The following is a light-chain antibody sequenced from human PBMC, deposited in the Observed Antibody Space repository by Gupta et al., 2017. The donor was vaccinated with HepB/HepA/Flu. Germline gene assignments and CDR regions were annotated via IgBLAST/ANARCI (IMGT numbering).Light chain of an antibody. CDR3: QKWNSSTVV. V-gene: IGLV3-1*01. CDR1: KLGDKY. J-gene: IGLJ2*01. CDR2: QDT. Sequence: SYELTQPPSVSVSPGQTASITCSGDKLGDKYVCWYQQKPGQSPVLVIYQDTKRPSVIPERFSGSNSGTTATLTISGTQAVDDADYYCQKWNSSTVVFGGGTKLTVL.